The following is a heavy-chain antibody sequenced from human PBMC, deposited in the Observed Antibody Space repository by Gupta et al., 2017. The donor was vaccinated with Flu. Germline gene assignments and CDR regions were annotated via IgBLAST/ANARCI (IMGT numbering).Heavy chain of an antibody. Sequence: EVQLVESGGGLVQPGGSLRLSCAASGFPFSRYWMHWVRQAPGKGLECVPRVNTNGGYKAYVDSVKGRFTISRDDAKSTLYLQMNSLRVEDTAVYYCVRGSSDWIGMDIWGQGTTVTVSS. CDR3: VRGSSDWIGMDI. D-gene: IGHD6-19*01. CDR2: VNTNGGYK. J-gene: IGHJ6*02. V-gene: IGHV3-74*01. CDR1: GFPFSRYW.